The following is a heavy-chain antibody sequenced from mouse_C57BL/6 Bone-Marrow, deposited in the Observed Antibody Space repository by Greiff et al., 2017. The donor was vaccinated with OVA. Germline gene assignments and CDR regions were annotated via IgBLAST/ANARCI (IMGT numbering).Heavy chain of an antibody. V-gene: IGHV5-4*01. CDR1: GFTFSSYA. CDR2: ISDGGSYT. J-gene: IGHJ2*01. Sequence: EVQGVESGGGLVKPGGSLKLSCAASGFTFSSYAMSWVRQTPEKRLEWVATISDGGSYTYYPDNVKGRFTISRDNAKNNLYLQMSHLKAEDTAMYYCVRELGRDYYFDYWGQGTTLTVSS. D-gene: IGHD4-1*01. CDR3: VRELGRDYYFDY.